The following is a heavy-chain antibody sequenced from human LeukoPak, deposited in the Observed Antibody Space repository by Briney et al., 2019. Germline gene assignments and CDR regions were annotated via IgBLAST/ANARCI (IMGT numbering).Heavy chain of an antibody. CDR1: GGSFSGYY. J-gene: IGHJ4*02. CDR3: AKSGGYGLIDY. V-gene: IGHV4-34*01. CDR2: VNHSGST. D-gene: IGHD1-26*01. Sequence: PSETLSLTCAVYGGSFSGYYWGWIRQPPGKGLEWIGEVNHSGSTNYNPSLKSRVTISVDTSKNQFSLKLSSVTAADTAVYYCAKSGGYGLIDYWGQGTRVTVSS.